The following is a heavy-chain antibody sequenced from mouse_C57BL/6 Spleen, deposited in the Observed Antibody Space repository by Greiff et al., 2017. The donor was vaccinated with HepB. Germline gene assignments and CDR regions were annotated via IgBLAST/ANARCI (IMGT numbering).Heavy chain of an antibody. V-gene: IGHV1-69*01. J-gene: IGHJ1*03. CDR1: GYTFTSYW. D-gene: IGHD3-1*01. CDR2: IDPSDSYT. CDR3: ARSGGIYWYFDV. Sequence: QVQLQQSGAELVMPGASVKLSCKASGYTFTSYWMHWVKQRPGQGLEWIGEIDPSDSYTNYNQKFKGKSTLTVDKSSSTAYMQLSSLTSEDAAVYYCARSGGIYWYFDVWGTGTTVTVSS.